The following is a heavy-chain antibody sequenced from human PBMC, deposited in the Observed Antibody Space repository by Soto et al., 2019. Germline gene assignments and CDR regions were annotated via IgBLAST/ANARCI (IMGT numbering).Heavy chain of an antibody. D-gene: IGHD3-10*01. CDR3: TTDMVRDTYYYYYGMDV. V-gene: IGHV3-15*07. CDR2: IKSKTDGGTT. Sequence: GGSLRLSCAASGFTFSNAWMNWVRQAPGKGLEWVGRIKSKTDGGTTDYAAPVKGRFTISRDDSKNMLYLQMNSLKTEDTAVYYCTTDMVRDTYYYYYGMDVWGQGTTVTVSS. J-gene: IGHJ6*02. CDR1: GFTFSNAW.